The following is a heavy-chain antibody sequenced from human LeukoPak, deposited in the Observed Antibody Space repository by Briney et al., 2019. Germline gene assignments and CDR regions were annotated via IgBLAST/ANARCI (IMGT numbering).Heavy chain of an antibody. D-gene: IGHD3-22*01. CDR3: AGDYYDSSGYFAY. CDR2: FNHSGST. V-gene: IGHV4-34*01. J-gene: IGHJ4*02. Sequence: PSETLSLTCAVYGGSFSGYSWTWIRQPPGKGLEWIGEFNHSGSTNYNPSLKSRVTISVDTSKNQFSLKLSSVTAADTAVYYCAGDYYDSSGYFAYWGQGTLVTVSS. CDR1: GGSFSGYS.